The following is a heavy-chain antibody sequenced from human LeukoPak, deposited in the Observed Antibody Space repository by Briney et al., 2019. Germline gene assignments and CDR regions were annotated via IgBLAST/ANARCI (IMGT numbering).Heavy chain of an antibody. J-gene: IGHJ6*02. Sequence: PSETLSLTCAVYGGSFSGYYWSWIRQPPGKGLEWIGEINHSGSTNYNPSLKSRVTISVDTSKNQFSLKLSSVTAADTAVYYCARTPTGRTHYYYYYGMDVWGQGTTATVSS. D-gene: IGHD3-9*01. V-gene: IGHV4-34*01. CDR3: ARTPTGRTHYYYYYGMDV. CDR2: INHSGST. CDR1: GGSFSGYY.